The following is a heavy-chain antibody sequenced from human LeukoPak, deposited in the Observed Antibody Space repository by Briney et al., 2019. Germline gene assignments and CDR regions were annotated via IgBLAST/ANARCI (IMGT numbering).Heavy chain of an antibody. Sequence: GGSLRLSCAASGFIFSSYWMTWVRQAPRKGLEWVATIRYDGDEKFYVDSVTGRFTISRDNAKNSLFLHMNSLAAEDTAVYYCVRESFSRGDLNWGQGTLVSVSS. CDR2: IRYDGDEK. CDR3: VRESFSRGDLN. D-gene: IGHD7-27*01. CDR1: GFIFSSYW. J-gene: IGHJ4*02. V-gene: IGHV3-7*01.